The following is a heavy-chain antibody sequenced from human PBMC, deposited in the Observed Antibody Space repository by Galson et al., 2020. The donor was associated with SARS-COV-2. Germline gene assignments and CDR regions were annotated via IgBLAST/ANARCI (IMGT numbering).Heavy chain of an antibody. J-gene: IGHJ4*02. V-gene: IGHV3-48*04. D-gene: IGHD1-1*01. CDR1: GFTFSSYT. CDR3: ARARLEY. CDR2: IRSSSSTI. Sequence: GGSLRLSCAASGFTFSSYTINWVRQAPVKGLELVAYIRSSSSTIYYADSVKGRFTISRDNAKNSLYLQLNSLRVEDTAVYYCARARLEYWGQGTLVTVSS.